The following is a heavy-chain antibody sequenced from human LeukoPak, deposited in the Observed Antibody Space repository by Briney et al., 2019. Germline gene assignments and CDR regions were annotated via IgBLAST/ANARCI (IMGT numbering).Heavy chain of an antibody. CDR3: ASGETYYYGSGSTPYYYYGMDV. CDR1: GYTFTSYA. CDR2: INTNTGNP. Sequence: GASVKVSCKASGYTFTSYAMNWVRQAPGQGLEWMGWINTNTGNPTYAQGFTGRFVFSLDTSVSTAYLQICSLKAEDTAVYYCASGETYYYGSGSTPYYYYGMDVWGKETTVTVSS. J-gene: IGHJ6*04. D-gene: IGHD3-10*01. V-gene: IGHV7-4-1*01.